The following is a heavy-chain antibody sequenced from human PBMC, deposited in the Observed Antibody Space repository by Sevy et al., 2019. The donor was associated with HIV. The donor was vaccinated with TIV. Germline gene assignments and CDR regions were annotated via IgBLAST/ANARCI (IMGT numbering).Heavy chain of an antibody. V-gene: IGHV3-33*01. CDR1: GFIFSTYG. CDR2: IWYDGSYK. J-gene: IGHJ4*02. Sequence: GSLRLSCTASGFIFSTYGIHWVRQAPGKGLEWVAVIWYDGSYKYYADSVKGRFTIFRDNSKNTVYLQMNSLRAEDTAVYYCARDKLPPVMITMVRGALSYYFDYWGQGTLVTVSS. CDR3: ARDKLPPVMITMVRGALSYYFDY. D-gene: IGHD3-10*01.